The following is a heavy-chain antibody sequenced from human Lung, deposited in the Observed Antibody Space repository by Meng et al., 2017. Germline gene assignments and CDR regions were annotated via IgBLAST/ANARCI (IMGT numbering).Heavy chain of an antibody. CDR2: INPKSGNT. CDR1: ASPSPDYW. D-gene: IGHD6-13*01. CDR3: ARDEDISAAGKLFGDY. V-gene: IGHV1-2*06. Sequence: VVSGTEATGHGALVTVHSKVLASPSPDYWRHWVRRAPGPGLGWMGRINPKSGNTHYAQSFQGRVTMTGDTSIRTAYMELSGLRSDDTAMYYCARDEDISAAGKLFGDYWGQGTLVTVSS. J-gene: IGHJ4*02.